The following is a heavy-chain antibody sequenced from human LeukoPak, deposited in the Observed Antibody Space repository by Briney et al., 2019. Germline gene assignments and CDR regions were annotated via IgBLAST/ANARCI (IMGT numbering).Heavy chain of an antibody. CDR1: GFTFNDYA. CDR3: ARDFIVVVPAAVGYYFDY. Sequence: GGSLRLSCAASGFTFNDYAMHWVRQAPGKGLEWVAVISYDGGNKYYADSVKGRFTISRDNSKNTLYLQMNSLRAEDTAVYYCARDFIVVVPAAVGYYFDYWGQGTLVTVSS. CDR2: ISYDGGNK. J-gene: IGHJ4*02. D-gene: IGHD2-2*01. V-gene: IGHV3-30-3*01.